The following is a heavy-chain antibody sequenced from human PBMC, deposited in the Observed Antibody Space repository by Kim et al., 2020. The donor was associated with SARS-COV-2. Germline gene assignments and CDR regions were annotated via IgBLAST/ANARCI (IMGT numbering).Heavy chain of an antibody. Sequence: GGSLRLSCAASGFTFSSYGMHWVRQAPGKGLEWVAVISYDGSNKYYADSVKGRFTISRDNSKNTLYLQMNSLRAEDTAVYYCARDQYYYDSSGSYPLGYWGQGTLVTVSS. D-gene: IGHD3-22*01. CDR3: ARDQYYYDSSGSYPLGY. CDR2: ISYDGSNK. V-gene: IGHV3-33*05. J-gene: IGHJ4*02. CDR1: GFTFSSYG.